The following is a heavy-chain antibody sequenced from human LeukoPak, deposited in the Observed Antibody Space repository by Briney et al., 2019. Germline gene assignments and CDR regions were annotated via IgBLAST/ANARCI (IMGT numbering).Heavy chain of an antibody. V-gene: IGHV1-2*02. CDR2: INPNSGGT. Sequence: ASVKVSCKASGYTFSGFYIHWVRQAPGQGLEWMGWINPNSGGTNFAQKFQGRVTMTRDTSISTAYMELSRLRSDDTAVYFCARSSGWKYYVDYWGQGALVTVSS. J-gene: IGHJ4*02. D-gene: IGHD6-19*01. CDR3: ARSSGWKYYVDY. CDR1: GYTFSGFY.